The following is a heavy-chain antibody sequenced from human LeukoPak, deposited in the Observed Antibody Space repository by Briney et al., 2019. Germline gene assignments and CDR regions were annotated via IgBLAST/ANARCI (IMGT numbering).Heavy chain of an antibody. CDR3: ARDHYGDPSYYSYGMDV. J-gene: IGHJ6*02. V-gene: IGHV3-33*01. CDR1: GFTFSSYG. D-gene: IGHD4-17*01. Sequence: GRSLRLYCAASGFTFSSYGMHWVRPAPGKGLEGVADIWYDGSNKYYEDPVKGRFTNSRDNSKNTLYLQMNSLRAEATAVYYCARDHYGDPSYYSYGMDVWGQGTTVTVSS. CDR2: IWYDGSNK.